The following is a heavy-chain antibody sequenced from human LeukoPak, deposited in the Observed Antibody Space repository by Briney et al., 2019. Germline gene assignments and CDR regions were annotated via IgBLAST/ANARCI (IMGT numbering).Heavy chain of an antibody. J-gene: IGHJ4*02. V-gene: IGHV3-23*01. CDR3: AKRSGYTTGWFFDF. CDR2: ISGSGDNT. CDR1: GFSFSSYA. D-gene: IGHD6-19*01. Sequence: GWSLRLSCAASGFSFSSYAMSWVRQAPGKGLGRVSSISGSGDNTYYAESVKGRFTISRDNSKNTLFLQMNSLRAEDTAVFYCAKRSGYTTGWFFDFWGQGTLVTVSS.